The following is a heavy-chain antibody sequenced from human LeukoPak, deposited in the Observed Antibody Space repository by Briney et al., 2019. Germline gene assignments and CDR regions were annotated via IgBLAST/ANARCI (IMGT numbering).Heavy chain of an antibody. D-gene: IGHD3-22*01. CDR2: INPSGGST. Sequence: ASVKVSCKASGYTFTSYYMHWVRQAPGQGLEWMGIINPSGGSTSYAQKFQGRVTMTRDTSTSTVYMELSSQRSVDTAVYYCARDPNSSGYYSSFDYWGQGTLVSVSS. CDR1: GYTFTSYY. CDR3: ARDPNSSGYYSSFDY. V-gene: IGHV1-46*03. J-gene: IGHJ4*02.